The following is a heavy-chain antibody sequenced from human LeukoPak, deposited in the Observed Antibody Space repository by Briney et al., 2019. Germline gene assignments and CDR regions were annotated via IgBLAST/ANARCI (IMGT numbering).Heavy chain of an antibody. J-gene: IGHJ4*02. CDR1: GGSISSTSYY. V-gene: IGHV4-39*01. D-gene: IGHD6-19*01. Sequence: SETLSLTCTVSGGSISSTSYYWGWIRQPPGKGLEWIGSIYYSGSTYYNPSHKSRITISVDTSKNQFSLKLSSVTAADTAVYYCARLAIYSSGEDYWGQGTLVTVSS. CDR2: IYYSGST. CDR3: ARLAIYSSGEDY.